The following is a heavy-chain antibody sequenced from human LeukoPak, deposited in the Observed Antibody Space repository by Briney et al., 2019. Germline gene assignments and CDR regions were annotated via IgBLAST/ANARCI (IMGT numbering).Heavy chain of an antibody. CDR1: GGSISSYY. CDR3: ARDTRSGSYEH. CDR2: IYYSGST. V-gene: IGHV4-59*01. D-gene: IGHD1-26*01. J-gene: IGHJ4*02. Sequence: SETLSLTCTVSGGSISSYYWSWIRQPPGKGLEWIGYIYYSGSTNYNPSLKSRVTISVDTSKNQFSLKLSSVAAADTAVYYCARDTRSGSYEHWGQGTLVTVSS.